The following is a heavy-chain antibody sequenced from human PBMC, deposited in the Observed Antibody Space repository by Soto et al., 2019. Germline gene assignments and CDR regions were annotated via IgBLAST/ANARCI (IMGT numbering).Heavy chain of an antibody. Sequence: EVQLVESGGGLVQPGGSLRLSCAASGFTFSSFTMNWVRQAPGKGLEWISYITSSSGTIYYADSVKGRFTISRDHAKNSLYLQMNSLRAEDTAVYYCARGGGSSSWNFDSWGQGTRVTVSS. V-gene: IGHV3-48*01. CDR2: ITSSSGTI. D-gene: IGHD6-13*01. CDR3: ARGGGSSSWNFDS. CDR1: GFTFSSFT. J-gene: IGHJ4*02.